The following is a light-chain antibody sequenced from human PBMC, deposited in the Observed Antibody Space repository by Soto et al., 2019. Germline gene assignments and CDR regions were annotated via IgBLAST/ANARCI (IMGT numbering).Light chain of an antibody. V-gene: IGKV1-5*03. J-gene: IGKJ4*01. CDR2: KAS. Sequence: DIQMTQSPSTLSASVGDRVTITCRASQSVTTWLAWYQQKPGKAPKLLIYKASNLESGLPSRFSGSGSGTEFTLTIDSLQPDDFATFYCQQYSTYPLTFGGGTKVDIK. CDR3: QQYSTYPLT. CDR1: QSVTTW.